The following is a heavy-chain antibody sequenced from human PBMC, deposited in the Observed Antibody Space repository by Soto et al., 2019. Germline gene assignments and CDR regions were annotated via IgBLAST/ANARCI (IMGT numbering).Heavy chain of an antibody. CDR2: IAPGEIT. J-gene: IGHJ4*02. V-gene: IGHV4-31*03. CDR1: GGAVDSGGFY. CDR3: ARGRGSGWFFDY. Sequence: QVQLQESGPGLVKPSQTLSLTCIVSGGAVDSGGFYWSWLRQHPVKGLEWIGYIAPGEITVYNPSRERRLTISVDTLTNQFSLKLSSVTVADTAVYYCARGRGSGWFFDYWGQGTLVTVSS. D-gene: IGHD6-19*01.